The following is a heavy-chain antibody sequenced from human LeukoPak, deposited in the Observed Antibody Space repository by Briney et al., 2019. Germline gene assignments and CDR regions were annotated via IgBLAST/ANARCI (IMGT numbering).Heavy chain of an antibody. V-gene: IGHV4-39*01. J-gene: IGHJ4*02. D-gene: IGHD3-22*01. CDR2: IYYSGNT. CDR3: ASINYYDSSSNDY. CDR1: GVSISSSNSY. Sequence: SETLSLTCTVSGVSISSSNSYWGWIRQPPGKGLEWIGSIYYSGNTYYNASLKSQVSISIDTSKNQFSLRLTSVTAADTAVYYCASINYYDSSSNDYWGQGTLVTVSS.